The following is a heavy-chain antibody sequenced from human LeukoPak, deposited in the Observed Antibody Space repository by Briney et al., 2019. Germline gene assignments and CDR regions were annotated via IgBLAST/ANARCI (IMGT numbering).Heavy chain of an antibody. V-gene: IGHV4-59*08. CDR2: IYDSGST. CDR1: GGSISSYY. D-gene: IGHD3-16*01. CDR3: ARQMHLGGMDV. J-gene: IGHJ6*02. Sequence: PSETLSLTCTVSGGSISSYYWSWIRQPPGKGLEWIGYIYDSGSTNYNPSLNGRVTISVDTSRNQFSLKLSSVTAADTAVYYCARQMHLGGMDVWGQGTTVTVSS.